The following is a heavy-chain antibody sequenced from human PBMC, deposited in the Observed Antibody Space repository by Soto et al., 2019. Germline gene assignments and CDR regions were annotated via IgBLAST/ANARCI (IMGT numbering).Heavy chain of an antibody. J-gene: IGHJ6*02. V-gene: IGHV3-30-3*01. D-gene: IGHD3-16*01. Sequence: QVQLVESGGGVVQPGRSLRLSCAASGFTFSSYAMHWVRQAPGKGLEWVAVISYDGSNKYYADSVKGRFTISRDNSKNTLYLQMNSLGAEDTAVYYCARGGDNYGMDVWGQGTTVTVSS. CDR1: GFTFSSYA. CDR3: ARGGDNYGMDV. CDR2: ISYDGSNK.